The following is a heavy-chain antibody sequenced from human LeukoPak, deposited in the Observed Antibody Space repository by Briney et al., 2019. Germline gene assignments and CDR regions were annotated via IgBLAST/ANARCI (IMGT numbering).Heavy chain of an antibody. D-gene: IGHD3-10*01. V-gene: IGHV3-15*01. CDR1: GFTFSNAW. J-gene: IGHJ6*03. CDR3: TTVSSTRGGYYYCYYMDV. CDR2: IKSKTDGGTT. Sequence: GGSLRLSCAASGFTFSNAWMSWVRQAPGKGLEWVGRIKSKTDGGTTDYAAPVKGRFTISRDDSKNTLYLQMNSLKTEDTAVYYCTTVSSTRGGYYYCYYMDVWGKGTTVTVSS.